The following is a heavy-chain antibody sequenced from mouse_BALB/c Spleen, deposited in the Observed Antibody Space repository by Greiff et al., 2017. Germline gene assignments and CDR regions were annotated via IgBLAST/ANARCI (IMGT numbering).Heavy chain of an antibody. CDR2: IRNKANGYTT. Sequence: DVKLVESGGGLVQPGGSLRLSCATSGFTFTDYYMSWVRQPPGKALEWLGFIRNKANGYTTEYSASVKGRFTISRDNSQSILYLQMNTLRAEDSATYYCARDYYYGSSASWFAYWGQGTLVTVSA. V-gene: IGHV7-3*02. CDR3: ARDYYYGSSASWFAY. J-gene: IGHJ3*01. CDR1: GFTFTDYY. D-gene: IGHD1-1*01.